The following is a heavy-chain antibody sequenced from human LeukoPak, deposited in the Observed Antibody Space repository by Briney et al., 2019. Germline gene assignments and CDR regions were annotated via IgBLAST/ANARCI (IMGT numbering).Heavy chain of an antibody. J-gene: IGHJ4*02. V-gene: IGHV3-73*01. D-gene: IGHD1-1*01. CDR3: SREENARQDLDY. CDR1: GFTFSDSA. Sequence: PGGSLRLSCAASGFTFSDSAMHWVRQASGKGLEWVGRIRSKTNNYETAYGESVKGRVTISRDDSRNTAYLQMNSLRAEDTAVYYCSREENARQDLDYWGQGTLVTVSS. CDR2: IRSKTNNYET.